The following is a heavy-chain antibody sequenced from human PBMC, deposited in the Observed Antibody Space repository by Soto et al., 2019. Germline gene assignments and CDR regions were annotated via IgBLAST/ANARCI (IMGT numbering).Heavy chain of an antibody. D-gene: IGHD3-9*01. CDR2: IYYSGST. CDR3: ARHAAIFPPWNGWFDP. Sequence: SETLSLTCTVSGGSISSSSYYWGWIRQPPGKGLEWIGSIYYSGSTYYNPSLKSRVTISVDTSKNQFSLKLSSVTAADTAVYYCARHAAIFPPWNGWFDPWGQGTLVTVSS. V-gene: IGHV4-39*01. J-gene: IGHJ5*02. CDR1: GGSISSSSYY.